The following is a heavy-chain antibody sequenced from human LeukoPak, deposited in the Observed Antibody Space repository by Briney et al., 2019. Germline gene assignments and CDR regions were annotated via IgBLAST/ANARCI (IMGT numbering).Heavy chain of an antibody. CDR3: ARAFRVVVINNWFDP. Sequence: PSETLSLTCTVSGGSISSSSYYWGWIRQPPGKGLEWIGSIYYSGSTYYNPSLKSRVTISVDTSKNQFSLKLSSVTAADTAVYYCARAFRVVVINNWFDPWGQGTLVTVSS. D-gene: IGHD3-22*01. CDR1: GGSISSSSYY. CDR2: IYYSGST. V-gene: IGHV4-39*07. J-gene: IGHJ5*02.